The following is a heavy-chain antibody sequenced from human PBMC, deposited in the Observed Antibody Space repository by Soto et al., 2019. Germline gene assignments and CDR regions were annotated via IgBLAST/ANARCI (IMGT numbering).Heavy chain of an antibody. CDR3: AIVGVFWSGSYWFDP. CDR2: ISAYNGNT. V-gene: IGHV1-18*01. J-gene: IGHJ5*02. CDR1: GYTFTSYG. D-gene: IGHD3-3*01. Sequence: GASVKVSCKASGYTFTSYGISWVRQAPGQGLEWMGWISAYNGNTNYAQKLQGRVTMTTDTSTSTAYMELRSLRSDDTAVYYCAIVGVFWSGSYWFDPWCQGTLVTVSS.